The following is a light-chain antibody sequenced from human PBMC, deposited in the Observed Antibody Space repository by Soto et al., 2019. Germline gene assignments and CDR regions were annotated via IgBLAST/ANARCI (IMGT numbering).Light chain of an antibody. V-gene: IGKV1-5*01. CDR3: QQYTNTNNPWM. J-gene: IGKJ1*01. Sequence: DIQMTQSPSTLSASVGGRVTITCRASQSISRWLAWYQQKPGKAPKLLVYDASTLQSGVAARFSGSGSGTEFTLIISGLQPDDSATYYCQQYTNTNNPWMFGQGTKVDIK. CDR2: DAS. CDR1: QSISRW.